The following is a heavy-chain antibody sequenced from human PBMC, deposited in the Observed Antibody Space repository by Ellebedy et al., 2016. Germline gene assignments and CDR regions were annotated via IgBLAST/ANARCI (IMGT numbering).Heavy chain of an antibody. CDR3: ARDREPTYGDSTAGYYYYGMDV. V-gene: IGHV3-21*01. CDR2: ISSSSSYI. J-gene: IGHJ6*02. CDR1: GFTFSSYS. D-gene: IGHD4-17*01. Sequence: GESLKISCAASGFTFSSYSMNWVRQAPGKGLEWVSSISSSSSYIYYADSVKGRFTISRDNAKSSLYLQMNSLRAEDTAVYYCARDREPTYGDSTAGYYYYGMDVWGQGTTVTVSS.